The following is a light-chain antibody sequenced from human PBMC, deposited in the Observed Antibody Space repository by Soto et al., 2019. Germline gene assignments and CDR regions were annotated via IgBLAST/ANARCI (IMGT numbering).Light chain of an antibody. V-gene: IGLV2-8*01. Sequence: QSVLTQPPSASGSPGQSVTISCTGTSSDIGSYNYVSWYQQHPGKAPKLMIYDVSKRPSGVPERFSGSKSGNTASLTVSGLQAEDEADYYCSSFAGSNTVVFGGGTQLTVL. CDR3: SSFAGSNTVV. J-gene: IGLJ2*01. CDR1: SSDIGSYNY. CDR2: DVS.